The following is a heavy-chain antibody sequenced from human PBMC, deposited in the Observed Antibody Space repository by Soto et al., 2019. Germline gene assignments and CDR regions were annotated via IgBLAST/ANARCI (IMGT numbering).Heavy chain of an antibody. V-gene: IGHV3-30-3*01. J-gene: IGHJ6*02. CDR3: ARDHAWELRAYGMDV. Sequence: QVQLVESGGGVVQPGRSLRLSCAASGFTFSSYAMHWVRQAPGKGLEWVAVISYDGSNKYYADSVKGRFTISRDNSKNTVYLQMNSLRAEDTAVYYCARDHAWELRAYGMDVWGQGTTVTVSS. D-gene: IGHD1-26*01. CDR1: GFTFSSYA. CDR2: ISYDGSNK.